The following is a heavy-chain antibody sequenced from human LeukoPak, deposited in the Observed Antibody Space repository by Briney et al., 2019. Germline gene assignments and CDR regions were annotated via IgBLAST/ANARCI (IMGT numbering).Heavy chain of an antibody. CDR1: GFTFSSYS. D-gene: IGHD5-12*01. J-gene: IGHJ4*02. V-gene: IGHV3-21*04. Sequence: PGGSLRLSCAASGFTFSSYSMNWVRQAPGKGLEWVSSISSSGSYIYYLDSVRGRFTISRDNSKITLYLQMNSLRAEDTAVYYCAKSYNGYESKPDYWGQGTLVTVSS. CDR2: ISSSGSYI. CDR3: AKSYNGYESKPDY.